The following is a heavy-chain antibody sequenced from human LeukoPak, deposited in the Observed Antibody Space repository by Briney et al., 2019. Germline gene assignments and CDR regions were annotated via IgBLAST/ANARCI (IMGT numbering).Heavy chain of an antibody. V-gene: IGHV1-2*06. D-gene: IGHD3-10*01. J-gene: IGHJ4*02. CDR3: ARVGYYGSGSYLSY. CDR2: INPNSDGT. CDR1: GYTFTGYY. Sequence: GASVKVSCKASGYTFTGYYMHWVRQAPGQGLEWMGRINPNSDGTNYAQNFQGRVTMTRDTSISTAYMELSRLRSDDTAVYYCARVGYYGSGSYLSYWGQGTLVTVSS.